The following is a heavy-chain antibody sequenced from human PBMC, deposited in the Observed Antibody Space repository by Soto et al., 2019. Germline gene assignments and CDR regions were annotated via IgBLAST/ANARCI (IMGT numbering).Heavy chain of an antibody. CDR1: GFTFSSYG. J-gene: IGHJ4*02. CDR2: ISYDGSNK. V-gene: IGHV3-30*18. Sequence: QVQLVESGGGVGQPGRSLRLSCAASGFTFSSYGMHRVRQAPGKGLEWVAVISYDGSNKYYADSVKGRFTISRDNSKNTLYLQMNSLRAEDTAVYYCAKDLGDWGQGTLVTVSS. CDR3: AKDLGD.